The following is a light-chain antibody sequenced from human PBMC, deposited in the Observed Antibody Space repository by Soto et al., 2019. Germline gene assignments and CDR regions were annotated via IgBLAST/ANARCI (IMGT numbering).Light chain of an antibody. CDR3: QQYGSSPPWT. CDR1: QSIGNF. Sequence: DIQMTQSPSSLSASIGDRVSITCRASQSIGNFLNWYQQKPGKVPKLLIYAASNLHSGVPSRFSGSGSGTDFTLTISRLEPEDFAVYYCQQYGSSPPWTFGQGTKVEIK. V-gene: IGKV1-39*01. J-gene: IGKJ1*01. CDR2: AAS.